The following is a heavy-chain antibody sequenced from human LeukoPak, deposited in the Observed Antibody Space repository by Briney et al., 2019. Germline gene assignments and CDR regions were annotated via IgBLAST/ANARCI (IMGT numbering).Heavy chain of an antibody. V-gene: IGHV1-2*06. CDR2: ISPNSGAT. Sequence: GALVKVSCKASGYTFTDYYVHWVRLVPGQGLEWMGRISPNSGATNYAEKFRGRVTMARDTSINTVYMEMSSLRSDDTAVYYCARDLWGWGSDYLDYWGQGTLVTVSS. CDR1: GYTFTDYY. CDR3: ARDLWGWGSDYLDY. J-gene: IGHJ4*02. D-gene: IGHD4/OR15-4a*01.